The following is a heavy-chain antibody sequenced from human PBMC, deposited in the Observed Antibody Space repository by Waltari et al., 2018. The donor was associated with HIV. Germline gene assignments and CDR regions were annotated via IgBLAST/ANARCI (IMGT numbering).Heavy chain of an antibody. CDR3: ARDPVDY. V-gene: IGHV3-7*01. CDR1: GFTFSSYW. J-gene: IGHJ4*02. CDR2: IKEEGSGK. Sequence: EVQLVESGGDFVQPGGSLRLSCAASGFTFSSYWLSWVRQDPGKGLEWVASIKEEGSGKYYVDSVKGRFTISRDNAKNSLYLQMNSLRAEDTAVYYCARDPVDYWGQGTLVTVSS.